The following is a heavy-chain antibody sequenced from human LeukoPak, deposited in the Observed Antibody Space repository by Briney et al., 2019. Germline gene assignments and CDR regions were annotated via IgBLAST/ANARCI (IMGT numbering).Heavy chain of an antibody. CDR1: GFTFSSFE. CDR2: ISIVDSIT. CDR3: AKDPSFRPGYFDY. V-gene: IGHV3-48*03. J-gene: IGHJ4*02. Sequence: GGSLRLSCAASGFTFSSFEMHWVRQAPGKGLEWVSYISIVDSITYSADSVKGRFTISRDNAKNSLYLQMNSLRAEDTAVYYCAKDPSFRPGYFDYWGQGTLVTVSS.